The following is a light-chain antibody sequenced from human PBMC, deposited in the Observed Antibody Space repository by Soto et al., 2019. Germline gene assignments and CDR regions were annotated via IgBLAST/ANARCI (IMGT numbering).Light chain of an antibody. J-gene: IGLJ1*01. CDR2: SNN. V-gene: IGLV1-44*01. Sequence: QSVLTQPPSASGTPGQRVTISCSGSSSNIGSNTVNWYQQLPGTAPKLLIYSNNQRPSGVPDRFSGSKSGTSASLAIGGLQSEDEADYYCAAWDASLNGYVFGTGTKVTVL. CDR3: AAWDASLNGYV. CDR1: SSNIGSNT.